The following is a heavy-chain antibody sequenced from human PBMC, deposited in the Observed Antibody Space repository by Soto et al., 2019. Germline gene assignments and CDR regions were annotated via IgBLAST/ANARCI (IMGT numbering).Heavy chain of an antibody. D-gene: IGHD2-21*02. Sequence: QVQLVQSGAEVKKPGASVKVSCKASGDTFTDYYIHWVRQAPGQGLEGMGTVNPSGGHTTYAQHFLGRMTMTRDTSTSTLYMELTSLTSEDTAVYYCARGGPVVVVTAALDYWGQGTLVTVSS. CDR3: ARGGPVVVVTAALDY. CDR1: GDTFTDYY. CDR2: VNPSGGHT. V-gene: IGHV1-46*01. J-gene: IGHJ4*02.